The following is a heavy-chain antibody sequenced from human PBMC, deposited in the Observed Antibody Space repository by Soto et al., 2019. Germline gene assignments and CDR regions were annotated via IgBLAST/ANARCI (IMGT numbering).Heavy chain of an antibody. J-gene: IGHJ4*02. CDR2: ISHSGST. Sequence: QVQLQESGPGLVKPSQTLSLTCTVSGGSISSGDYYWSWIRQHPGKGLEWIGYISHSGSTYYNPSLRRGVTIAVDTSKNQFSLKLSSVTAEDTAVYYCARCLRDIVVVPSGYYFDSWGQGTLVTVSS. CDR3: ARCLRDIVVVPSGYYFDS. D-gene: IGHD2-2*01. V-gene: IGHV4-31*02. CDR1: GGSISSGDYY.